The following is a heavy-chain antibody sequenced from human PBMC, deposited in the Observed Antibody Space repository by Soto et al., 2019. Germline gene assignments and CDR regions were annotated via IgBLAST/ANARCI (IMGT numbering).Heavy chain of an antibody. D-gene: IGHD3-10*01. Sequence: EVQLLESGGGLVQPGGSLRLSCAASGFTFSNYAMSWVRQAPGKGLEWVSTISTSGGSTYSADSVKGRFTISRDNSKNTLYLQMNSLRAGDKAVYYCARDGLGAYTYGSYYFDYWGQGTLVTVSS. V-gene: IGHV3-23*01. J-gene: IGHJ4*02. CDR3: ARDGLGAYTYGSYYFDY. CDR1: GFTFSNYA. CDR2: ISTSGGST.